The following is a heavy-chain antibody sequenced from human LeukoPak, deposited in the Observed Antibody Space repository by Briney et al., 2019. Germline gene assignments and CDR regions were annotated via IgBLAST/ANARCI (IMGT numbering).Heavy chain of an antibody. Sequence: GGSLRLSCAASGFTVSSYWMSWVRQAPGKGLEWVANIKQDGSEKYYVDSVKGRFTISRDNAKNSLYLQMNSLRAEDTAVYYCARGPYYLDYWGQGTLVTVSS. V-gene: IGHV3-7*01. CDR3: ARGPYYLDY. CDR2: IKQDGSEK. J-gene: IGHJ4*02. CDR1: GFTVSSYW.